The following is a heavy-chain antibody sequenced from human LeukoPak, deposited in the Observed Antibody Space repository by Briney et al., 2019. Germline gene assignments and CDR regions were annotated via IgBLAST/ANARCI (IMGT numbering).Heavy chain of an antibody. CDR3: ARDPGLRYFDWSPTSYFDY. CDR1: GFTFSSYG. V-gene: IGHV3-7*01. Sequence: GGSLRLSCAASGFTFSSYGMSWVRQAPGKGLEWVANIKQDGSEKYYVDSVKGRFTISRDNAKNSLYLQMNSLRAEDTAVYYCARDPGLRYFDWSPTSYFDYWGQGTLVTVSS. D-gene: IGHD3-9*01. CDR2: IKQDGSEK. J-gene: IGHJ4*02.